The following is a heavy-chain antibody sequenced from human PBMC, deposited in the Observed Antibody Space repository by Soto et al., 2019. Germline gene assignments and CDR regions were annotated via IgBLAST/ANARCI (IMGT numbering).Heavy chain of an antibody. CDR3: ARSGRPGYYYYIMDV. CDR1: GYTFTSYG. D-gene: IGHD3-10*01. J-gene: IGHJ6*02. Sequence: ASVKVSCKASGYTFTSYGVSWVRQAPGQGLEWMGWISVYNGNTKYAQKLQGRVTMTTDTSTSTAYMELRGLRSDDTAVYYCARSGRPGYYYYIMDVWGQGTTVTVSS. V-gene: IGHV1-18*01. CDR2: ISVYNGNT.